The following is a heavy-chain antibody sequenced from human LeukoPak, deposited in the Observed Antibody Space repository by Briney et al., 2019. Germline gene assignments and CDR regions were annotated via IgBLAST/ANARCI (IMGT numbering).Heavy chain of an antibody. CDR1: GYTFTGNY. Sequence: VASVKVSCKTSGYTFTGNYMHWVRRAPGQGLEWLGWINTKSGGTKNAREFQGRVTMTRDTSISTAYMELSRLTSDDTAVYYCARATNWTDAGIDYWGQGSLVTVSS. CDR3: ARATNWTDAGIDY. J-gene: IGHJ4*02. D-gene: IGHD1-1*01. CDR2: INTKSGGT. V-gene: IGHV1-2*02.